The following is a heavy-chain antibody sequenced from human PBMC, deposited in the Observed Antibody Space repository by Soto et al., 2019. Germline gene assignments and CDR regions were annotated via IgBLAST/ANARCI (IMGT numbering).Heavy chain of an antibody. CDR3: AREKKHYGDYPLYFDY. D-gene: IGHD4-17*01. CDR1: GFTFSSYA. J-gene: IGHJ4*02. Sequence: SGGSLRLSCAASGFTFSSYAMHWVRQAPGKGLEWVAVISYDGSNKYYADSVKGRFTISRDNSKNTLYLQMNSLRAEDTAVYYCAREKKHYGDYPLYFDYWGQGTLVTVSS. V-gene: IGHV3-30-3*01. CDR2: ISYDGSNK.